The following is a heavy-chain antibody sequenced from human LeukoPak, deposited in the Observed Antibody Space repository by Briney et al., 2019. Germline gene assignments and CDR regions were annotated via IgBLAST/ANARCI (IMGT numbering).Heavy chain of an antibody. CDR1: GGSISSYY. CDR2: IYYSGST. D-gene: IGHD3-10*01. Sequence: ASETLSLTCTVSGGSISSYYWSWIRQPPGKGLEWIGYIYYSGSTNYNPSLKSRVTISVDTSKNQFSLKLSSVTAADTAVYYCARHGSSRPYWYFDLWGRGTLVTVSS. V-gene: IGHV4-59*08. CDR3: ARHGSSRPYWYFDL. J-gene: IGHJ2*01.